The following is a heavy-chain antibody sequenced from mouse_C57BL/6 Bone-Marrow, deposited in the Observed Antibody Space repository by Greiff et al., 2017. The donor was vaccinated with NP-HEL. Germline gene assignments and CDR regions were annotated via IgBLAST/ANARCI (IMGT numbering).Heavy chain of an antibody. Sequence: VHVKQSGAELVKPGASVKLSCTASGFNIKDYYMHWVKQRTEQGLEWIGRIDPEDGETKYAPKFQGKATITADTSSNTAYLQLSSLTSEDTAVYYCARALITTVVATDFDVWGTGTTVTVSS. V-gene: IGHV14-2*01. J-gene: IGHJ1*03. CDR2: IDPEDGET. D-gene: IGHD1-1*01. CDR1: GFNIKDYY. CDR3: ARALITTVVATDFDV.